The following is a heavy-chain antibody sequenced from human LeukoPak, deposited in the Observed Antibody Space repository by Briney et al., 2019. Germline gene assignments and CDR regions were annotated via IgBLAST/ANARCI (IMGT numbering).Heavy chain of an antibody. J-gene: IGHJ4*02. Sequence: ASVKVSCKASGYTFTAYYIHWVRQAPGRGLEWLGWVNPNTGGTNFAPKFQGRVTMTRDTSIRMTYMELTSLKSDDTAVYYCARVSPYGDFDCWGQGTLVTVSS. CDR2: VNPNTGGT. CDR3: ARVSPYGDFDC. V-gene: IGHV1-2*02. D-gene: IGHD4-17*01. CDR1: GYTFTAYY.